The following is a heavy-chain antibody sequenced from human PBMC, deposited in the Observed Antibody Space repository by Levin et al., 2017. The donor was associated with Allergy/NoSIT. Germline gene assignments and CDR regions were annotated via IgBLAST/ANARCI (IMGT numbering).Heavy chain of an antibody. CDR1: GFTFSNTW. V-gene: IGHV3-15*01. J-gene: IGHJ4*02. CDR3: TTDTTQPV. D-gene: IGHD2/OR15-2a*01. Sequence: PGGSLRLSCAASGFTFSNTWMGWARQAPGKGLEWVGRIKSKTDDGTTDYAAPVKARFTISRDDSKNTLYLEMNSLKTEDTAVYYCTTDTTQPVWGQGTLVTVSS. CDR2: IKSKTDDGTT.